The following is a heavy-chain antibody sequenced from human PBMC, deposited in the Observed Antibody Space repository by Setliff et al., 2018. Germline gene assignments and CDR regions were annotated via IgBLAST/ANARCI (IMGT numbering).Heavy chain of an antibody. CDR2: IGAYNGNT. CDR1: GYTFISYG. J-gene: IGHJ3*02. V-gene: IGHV1-18*01. CDR3: ARVLFHCSSTSCYLDAFDI. D-gene: IGHD2-2*01. Sequence: ASVKVSCKASGYTFISYGISRVRQAPGQGLEWMGWIGAYNGNTNYAQKLQGRVTMTTDTSTSTAYMELRSLRSDDTAVYYCARVLFHCSSTSCYLDAFDIWG.